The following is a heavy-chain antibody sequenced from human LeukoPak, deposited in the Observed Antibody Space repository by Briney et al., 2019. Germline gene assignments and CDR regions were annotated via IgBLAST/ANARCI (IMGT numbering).Heavy chain of an antibody. CDR2: IRYDGSNK. Sequence: GGSLRLSCAASGFTFSSYGMHWVRQAPGKGLEWVAFIRYDGSNKYYADSVKGRFTISRDNSKNTLYLQMNSLRAEDTAVYYCAKDMMGEAIVVVPAASGDAFDIWGQGTMVTVSS. CDR3: AKDMMGEAIVVVPAASGDAFDI. J-gene: IGHJ3*02. D-gene: IGHD2-2*01. CDR1: GFTFSSYG. V-gene: IGHV3-30*02.